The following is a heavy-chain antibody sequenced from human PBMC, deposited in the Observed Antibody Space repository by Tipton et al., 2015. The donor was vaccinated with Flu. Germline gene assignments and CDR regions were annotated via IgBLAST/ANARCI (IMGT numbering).Heavy chain of an antibody. CDR1: GFTFSDHY. D-gene: IGHD2-15*01. Sequence: GSLRLSCAASGFTFSDHYMDWVRQAPGKGLEWVGRTRNKASSYTTEYAASVQGRFTISRDDSKNSLNLQMYNLKTEDTAVYYCVAHLVGVAHWGQGTQVTVSS. CDR2: TRNKASSYTT. CDR3: VAHLVGVAH. J-gene: IGHJ4*02. V-gene: IGHV3-72*01.